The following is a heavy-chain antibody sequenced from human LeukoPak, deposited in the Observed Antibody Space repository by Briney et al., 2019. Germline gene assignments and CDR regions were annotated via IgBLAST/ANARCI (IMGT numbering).Heavy chain of an antibody. CDR1: GFTYSDSY. CDR2: ISGSGHDI. Sequence: GGSLRLSCAASGFTYSDSYMTWVRQAPGKGVEWVAYISGSGHDINYSESAKGRFTISRDNAKNSLYLQMNSLRAEDTAVYYCARDFMYNVNCAGCRGQGTLVTVSS. J-gene: IGHJ4*02. CDR3: ARDFMYNVNCAGC. V-gene: IGHV3-11*04. D-gene: IGHD1-14*01.